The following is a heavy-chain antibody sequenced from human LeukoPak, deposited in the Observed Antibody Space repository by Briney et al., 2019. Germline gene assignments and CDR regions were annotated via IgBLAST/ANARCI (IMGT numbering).Heavy chain of an antibody. CDR2: MNPNSGNT. D-gene: IGHD6-13*01. V-gene: IGHV1-8*01. J-gene: IGHJ4*02. CDR3: ARGGAAAGNEVFGY. Sequence: ASVKVSCKASGYTFTSYDINWVRQATGQGLEWMGWMNPNSGNTGYAQKFQGRVTMTRNTSISTAYMELSSLRSEDTAVYYCARGGAAAGNEVFGYWGQGTLVTVSS. CDR1: GYTFTSYD.